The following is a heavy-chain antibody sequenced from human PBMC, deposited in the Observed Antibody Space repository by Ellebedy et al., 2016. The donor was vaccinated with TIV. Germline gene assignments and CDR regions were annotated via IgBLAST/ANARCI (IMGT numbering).Heavy chain of an antibody. V-gene: IGHV3-21*01. CDR2: ISSSSSYI. CDR3: ARGHDSSGYYLPLGAFDI. J-gene: IGHJ3*02. Sequence: PGGSLRLSCAASGFTFSSYSMNWVRQAPGKGLEWVSSISSSSSYIYYADSVKGRFTISRDNAKNSLYLQMNSLRAEDTAVYYCARGHDSSGYYLPLGAFDIWGQGTMVTVSS. D-gene: IGHD3-22*01. CDR1: GFTFSSYS.